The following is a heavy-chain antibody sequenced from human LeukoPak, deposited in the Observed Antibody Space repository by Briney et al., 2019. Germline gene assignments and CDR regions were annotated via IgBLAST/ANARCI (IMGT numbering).Heavy chain of an antibody. CDR3: ARLDSSSWIDY. J-gene: IGHJ4*02. Sequence: SETLSLTCAVYGGSFSGYYWSWIRQPPGKGLEWIGEINHSGSTNYNLSLKSRVTISVDTSKNQFSLKLSSVTAADTAVYYCARLDSSSWIDYWGQGTLVTVSS. CDR2: INHSGST. D-gene: IGHD6-13*01. CDR1: GGSFSGYY. V-gene: IGHV4-34*01.